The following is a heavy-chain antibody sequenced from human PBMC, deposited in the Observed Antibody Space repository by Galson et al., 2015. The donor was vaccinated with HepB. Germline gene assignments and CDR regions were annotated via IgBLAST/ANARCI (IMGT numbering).Heavy chain of an antibody. CDR3: VRDASRPHYYDSREFDY. D-gene: IGHD3-22*01. V-gene: IGHV3-30-3*01. J-gene: IGHJ4*02. Sequence: SLRLSCAASGFTFSGYAMHWVRQATGKGLEWVAAISYDGNNKYYTDSVKGRFTISRDNSKNTLHLQMNSLRAEDTAVYYCVRDASRPHYYDSREFDYWGQGSLVTVSS. CDR2: ISYDGNNK. CDR1: GFTFSGYA.